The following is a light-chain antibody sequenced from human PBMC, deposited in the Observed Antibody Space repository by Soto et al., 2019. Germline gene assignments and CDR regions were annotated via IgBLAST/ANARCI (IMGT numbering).Light chain of an antibody. J-gene: IGKJ5*01. CDR3: QQYDNSPST. Sequence: IIMMLSLGILCLGPGESASLSCGASQSISSSVLAWYQQRPGHAPSLLIYGASSRATGIPDRFSGTGSETDFTLAISRLEPEDFAVYYCQQYDNSPSTSGQGTRLEIK. V-gene: IGKV3-20*01. CDR1: QSISSSV. CDR2: GAS.